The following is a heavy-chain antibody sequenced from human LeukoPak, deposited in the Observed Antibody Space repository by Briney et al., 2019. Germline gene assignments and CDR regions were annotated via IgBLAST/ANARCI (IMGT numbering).Heavy chain of an antibody. Sequence: PSETLSLTCTVCGGSISSGDYYWSWIRQPPGKGLEWIGYIYYSGSTYYNPSLKSRVTISVDTSKNQFSLKLSSVTAADTAVYYCARAARYAPAAALYMDVWGKGTTVTVSS. CDR3: ARAARYAPAAALYMDV. CDR2: IYYSGST. J-gene: IGHJ6*03. V-gene: IGHV4-30-4*08. D-gene: IGHD3-9*01. CDR1: GGSISSGDYY.